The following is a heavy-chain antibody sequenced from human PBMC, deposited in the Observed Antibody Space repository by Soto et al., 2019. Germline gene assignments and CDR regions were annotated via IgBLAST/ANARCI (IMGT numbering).Heavy chain of an antibody. J-gene: IGHJ6*02. CDR3: ARDRRSRGQLAPYYYYYYGMDV. CDR1: GYNFISYY. CDR2: INPSSGGT. V-gene: IGHV1-46*01. D-gene: IGHD6-6*01. Sequence: QVQLVQSGAEVKKPGASVKVSCKASGYNFISYYMHWVRQAPGQGLEWMGIINPSSGGTSYAQKFQGRVTMTRDTSTSTVYMELSSLRSEDTAVYYCARDRRSRGQLAPYYYYYYGMDVWGQGTTVTVSS.